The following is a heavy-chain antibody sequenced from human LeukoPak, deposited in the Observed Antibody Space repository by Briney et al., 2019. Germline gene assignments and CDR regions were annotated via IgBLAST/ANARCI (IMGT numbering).Heavy chain of an antibody. V-gene: IGHV1-69*13. J-gene: IGHJ6*02. CDR3: ARDRAAAGPHYYYYYYGMDV. D-gene: IGHD6-13*01. Sequence: SVKVSCKASGGTFSSYAISWVRQAPGQGLEWMGGIIPIFGTANYAQKFQGRVTITADESTSTAYMELSSLRSEDTAVYYCARDRAAAGPHYYYYYYGMDVWGQGTTVTVSS. CDR2: IIPIFGTA. CDR1: GGTFSSYA.